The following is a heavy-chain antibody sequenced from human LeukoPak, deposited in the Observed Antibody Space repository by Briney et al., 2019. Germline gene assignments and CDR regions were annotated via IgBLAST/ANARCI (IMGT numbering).Heavy chain of an antibody. CDR2: ISYDGSST. J-gene: IGHJ4*02. CDR3: GKDKSGGGSYGYFDY. V-gene: IGHV3-30*18. CDR1: GFTFSDYG. D-gene: IGHD1-26*01. Sequence: GGSLRLSCAASGFTFSDYGMHWVRQAPGKGLEWVAIISYDGSSTYYADSVKGRFTISRDNSKNTLYLQMNSLRAEETAVYYCGKDKSGGGSYGYFDYWGQGTLVTVSS.